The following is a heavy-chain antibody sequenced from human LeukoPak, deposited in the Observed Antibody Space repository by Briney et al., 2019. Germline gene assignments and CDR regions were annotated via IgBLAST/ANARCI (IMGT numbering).Heavy chain of an antibody. CDR2: IYSGGST. J-gene: IGHJ4*02. Sequence: GGSLRLSCAASGFTVSSNYMSWVRQAPGKGLEWVSVIYSGGSTYYADSVKGRFTISRDNSKNTLYLQMNSLSAEATAVYNCARNSPSTSSWDGYWGQGTLVTASS. V-gene: IGHV3-66*01. CDR3: ARNSPSTSSWDGY. D-gene: IGHD6-13*01. CDR1: GFTVSSNY.